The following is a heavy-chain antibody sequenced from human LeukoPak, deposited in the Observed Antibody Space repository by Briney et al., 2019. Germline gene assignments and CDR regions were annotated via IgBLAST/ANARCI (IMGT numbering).Heavy chain of an antibody. V-gene: IGHV3-74*01. CDR3: ARVRCTGGSCYFDY. CDR1: GFTFSSYW. CDR2: ITNDASST. J-gene: IGHJ4*02. D-gene: IGHD2-8*02. Sequence: GGSLGLSCAASGFTFSSYWMHWVRQAPGKGLVWVSRITNDASSTNYVDSVKGRFTISRDNAKNTLYLQMSSLRAEDTAVYYCARVRCTGGSCYFDYWGQGTLVTVSS.